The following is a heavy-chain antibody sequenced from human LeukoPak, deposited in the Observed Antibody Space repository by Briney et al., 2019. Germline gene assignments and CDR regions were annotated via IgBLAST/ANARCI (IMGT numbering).Heavy chain of an antibody. Sequence: ASVKVSCKASGYTFTGYYMHWVRQAPGQGLEWMGWINPNSGGTNYAQKFQGRVTMTRDTSISTAYMELSRLRSDDTAVYYCARGPRLVPLDAFDIWGQGKMVTVSS. CDR3: ARGPRLVPLDAFDI. V-gene: IGHV1-2*02. CDR2: INPNSGGT. D-gene: IGHD3-9*01. J-gene: IGHJ3*02. CDR1: GYTFTGYY.